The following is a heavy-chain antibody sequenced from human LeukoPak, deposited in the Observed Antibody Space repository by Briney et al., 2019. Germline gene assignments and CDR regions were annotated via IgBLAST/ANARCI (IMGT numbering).Heavy chain of an antibody. CDR3: TTDPLESGWFDP. D-gene: IGHD3-3*01. J-gene: IGHJ5*02. V-gene: IGHV3-11*01. Sequence: GGSLRLSCAASGFTFSDYYMSWIRQAPGKGLEWVSYISSGGSTIFYADSVQGRFTISRDNAKNSLYLQMNSLRAEDTAVYYCTTDPLESGWFDPWGQGTLVTVSS. CDR1: GFTFSDYY. CDR2: ISSGGSTI.